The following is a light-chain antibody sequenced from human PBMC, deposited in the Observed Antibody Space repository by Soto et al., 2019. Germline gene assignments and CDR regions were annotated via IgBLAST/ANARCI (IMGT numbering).Light chain of an antibody. CDR3: SSYTTSTSFIL. J-gene: IGLJ2*01. CDR1: SSDIGNYDF. Sequence: QSALTQPASVSGAPGQSLTISCTGTSSDIGNYDFVSWYQQVQGTAHKAMIYEASSRPSGVSNRFSGSKSGNTASLNISGLQAEDEAYYYCSSYTTSTSFILFGGGTKLTVL. CDR2: EAS. V-gene: IGLV2-14*01.